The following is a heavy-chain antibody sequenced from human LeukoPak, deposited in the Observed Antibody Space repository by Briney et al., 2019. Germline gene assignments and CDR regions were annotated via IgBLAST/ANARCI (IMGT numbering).Heavy chain of an antibody. J-gene: IGHJ4*02. Sequence: SETLSLTCAVSGDXIKSHYCGWIRQPPGKGLEWIGSIYYSGSTYYNASLKSRGTISVDTSKNQFSLKLNSVTAADTAVYFCARQVVAVAGTGYFDYWGQGTLVTVSS. V-gene: IGHV4-39*01. CDR1: GDXIKSHY. D-gene: IGHD6-19*01. CDR2: IYYSGST. CDR3: ARQVVAVAGTGYFDY.